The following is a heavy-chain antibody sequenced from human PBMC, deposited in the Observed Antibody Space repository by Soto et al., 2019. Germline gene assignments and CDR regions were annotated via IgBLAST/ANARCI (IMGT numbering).Heavy chain of an antibody. D-gene: IGHD3-3*01. V-gene: IGHV1-8*01. Sequence: ASVKVSCKASGYTFTSYDINWVRQATGQGLEWMGWMNPNSGNTGYAQKFQGRVTMTRNTSISTAYMELSSLRSEDTAVYYCARALTGYYDFWSGYLMHYYYYGMDVWGQGTTVTVSS. J-gene: IGHJ6*02. CDR2: MNPNSGNT. CDR1: GYTFTSYD. CDR3: ARALTGYYDFWSGYLMHYYYYGMDV.